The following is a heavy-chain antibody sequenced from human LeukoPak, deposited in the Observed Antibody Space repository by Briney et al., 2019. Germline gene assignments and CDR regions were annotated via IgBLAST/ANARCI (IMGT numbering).Heavy chain of an antibody. Sequence: ASVKVSCKASGYTFTSYGISWVRQAPGQGLEWMGWISAYNGNTNYAQKLQGRVTMTTDTSTSTAYMELRSLRSDDTAVYYCAGGNYYDSSGSNDYWGQGTLVTVSS. D-gene: IGHD3-22*01. CDR1: GYTFTSYG. J-gene: IGHJ4*02. CDR2: ISAYNGNT. V-gene: IGHV1-18*01. CDR3: AGGNYYDSSGSNDY.